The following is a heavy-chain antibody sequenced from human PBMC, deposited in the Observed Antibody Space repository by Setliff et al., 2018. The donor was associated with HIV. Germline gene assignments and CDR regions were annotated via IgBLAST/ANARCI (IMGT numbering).Heavy chain of an antibody. V-gene: IGHV7-4-1*02. CDR2: INTNTGNP. Sequence: ASVKVSCKASGYTFTSYAMNWVRQAPGQGLEWMGWINTNTGNPTYAQGFAGRFVFSLDTSVSTSYLQISSLKAEDTAVYYCARGQPYCCGDWYPSRGCYYGMDVWGQGTTVTVSS. D-gene: IGHD2-21*02. CDR1: GYTFTSYA. J-gene: IGHJ6*02. CDR3: ARGQPYCCGDWYPSRGCYYGMDV.